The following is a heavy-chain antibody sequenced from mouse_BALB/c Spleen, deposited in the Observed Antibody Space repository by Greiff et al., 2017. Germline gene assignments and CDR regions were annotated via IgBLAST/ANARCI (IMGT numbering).Heavy chain of an antibody. J-gene: IGHJ2*01. CDR1: GFTFSSYA. Sequence: EVKVEESGGGLVKPGGSLKLSCAASGFTFSSYAMSWVRQTPEKRLEWVASISSGGSTYYPDSVKGRFTISRDNARNILYLQMSSLRSEDTAMYYCARENYYGSSPHYFDYWGQGTTLTVSS. CDR3: ARENYYGSSPHYFDY. V-gene: IGHV5-6-5*01. D-gene: IGHD1-1*01. CDR2: ISSGGST.